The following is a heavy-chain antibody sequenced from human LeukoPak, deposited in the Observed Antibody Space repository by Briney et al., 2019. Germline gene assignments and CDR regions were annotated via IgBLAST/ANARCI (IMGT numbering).Heavy chain of an antibody. CDR2: ITSSSSHI. CDR3: AREGPQWEPSSFDC. V-gene: IGHV3-21*01. CDR1: GFSFSSFT. Sequence: GGSLRLSCAASGFSFSSFTMNWVRQAPGKGLEWVSYITSSSSHISYADSVKGRFTISRDNAKNSLYLQMNGLRVEDTAVYYCAREGPQWEPSSFDCWGQGTLVTVSS. D-gene: IGHD1-26*01. J-gene: IGHJ4*02.